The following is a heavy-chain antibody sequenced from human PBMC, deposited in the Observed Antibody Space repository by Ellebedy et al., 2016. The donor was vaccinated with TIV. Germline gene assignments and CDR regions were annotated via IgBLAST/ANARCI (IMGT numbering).Heavy chain of an antibody. V-gene: IGHV4-59*01. CDR3: AGENTGNNWYLDF. Sequence: MPSETLSLTCNVSGGSITSYYWSWIRQSPGKGLEWIGNVFYSGRTNYNPSLKSRVTISVITSKNQFSLRLRSVTAADTAVYYCAGENTGNNWYLDFWGQGTPVTVSS. CDR2: VFYSGRT. J-gene: IGHJ4*02. D-gene: IGHD1-1*01. CDR1: GGSITSYY.